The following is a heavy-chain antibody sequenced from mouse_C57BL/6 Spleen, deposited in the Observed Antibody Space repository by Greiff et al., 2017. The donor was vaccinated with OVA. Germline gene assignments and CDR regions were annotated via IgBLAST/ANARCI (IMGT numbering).Heavy chain of an antibody. J-gene: IGHJ2*01. CDR1: GFTFSDYY. Sequence: EVKLVESEGGLVQPGSSMKLSCTASGFTFSDYYMAWVRQVPEKGLEWVANINYDGSSTYYLDSLKSRFIISRDNAKNILYLQMSSLKSEDTATYYCARDRYYYGSSYLDYWGQGTTLTVSS. V-gene: IGHV5-16*01. CDR2: INYDGSST. CDR3: ARDRYYYGSSYLDY. D-gene: IGHD1-1*01.